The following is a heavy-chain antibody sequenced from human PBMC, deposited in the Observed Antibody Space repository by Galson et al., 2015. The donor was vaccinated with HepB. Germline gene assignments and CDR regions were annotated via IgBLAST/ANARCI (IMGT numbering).Heavy chain of an antibody. CDR3: ARERYCSSTSCYTGIYFDY. J-gene: IGHJ4*02. CDR1: GYTFTGYY. CDR2: INPNSGGT. V-gene: IGHV1-2*02. D-gene: IGHD2-2*02. Sequence: SVKVSCKTSGYTFTGYYMHWVRQAPGQGLEWMGWINPNSGGTNYAQKFQGRVTMTRDTSISTAYMELSRLRSDDTAVYYCARERYCSSTSCYTGIYFDYWGQGTLVTVSS.